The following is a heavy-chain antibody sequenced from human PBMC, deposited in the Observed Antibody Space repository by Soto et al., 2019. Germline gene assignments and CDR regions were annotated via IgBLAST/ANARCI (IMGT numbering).Heavy chain of an antibody. CDR2: INHSGGT. D-gene: IGHD3-22*01. CDR1: GGSFSGYY. J-gene: IGHJ4*02. Sequence: SETLSLTCAVYGGSFSGYYWSWIRQPPGKGLEWIGEINHSGGTIYNPSLKSRVTISVDTSKNQFSLKLSSVTAADTAVYYCARAAYYYESSGYYPGDYWGQGTLVTVSS. V-gene: IGHV4-34*01. CDR3: ARAAYYYESSGYYPGDY.